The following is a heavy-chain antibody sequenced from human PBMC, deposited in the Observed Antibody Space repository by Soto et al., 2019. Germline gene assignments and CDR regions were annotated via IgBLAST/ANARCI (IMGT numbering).Heavy chain of an antibody. CDR1: GYTFTSYA. CDR2: INAGNGNT. CDR3: ARSSREWLVTHLYYFDY. Sequence: GASVKVSCKASGYTFTSYAMHWVRQAPGQRLEWMGWINAGNGNTKYSQKFQGRVTITRDTSASTAYMELSSLRSEDTAVYYCARSSREWLVTHLYYFDYWGQGTLVTVSS. D-gene: IGHD6-19*01. V-gene: IGHV1-3*01. J-gene: IGHJ4*02.